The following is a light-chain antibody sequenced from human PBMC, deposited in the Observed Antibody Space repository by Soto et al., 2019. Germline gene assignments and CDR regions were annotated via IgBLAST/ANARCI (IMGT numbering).Light chain of an antibody. CDR3: SAYTASRIYV. Sequence: QSALTQPASVSGSPGQSITISCTGTSSDVGAYNFVSWHQQHPGKAPKLMIYNVYDRPSGISYRFSGSKSGNTASLTISGLQGEDEADYYCSAYTASRIYVLGNGTKVTV. J-gene: IGLJ1*01. V-gene: IGLV2-14*03. CDR2: NVY. CDR1: SSDVGAYNF.